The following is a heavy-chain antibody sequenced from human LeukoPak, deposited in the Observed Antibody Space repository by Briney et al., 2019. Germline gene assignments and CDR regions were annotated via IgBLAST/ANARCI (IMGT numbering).Heavy chain of an antibody. CDR3: ARAEYSGSYHFDS. CDR2: IYSGGST. Sequence: GGSLRLSCAASGFTVSSNCMSWVRQAPGKGLEWVSVIYSGGSTYYADSVKGRFTISRDNSKNTLYLQMNSLRAENTAVYYCARAEYSGSYHFDSRGQGTLVTVSS. CDR1: GFTVSSNC. D-gene: IGHD1-26*01. V-gene: IGHV3-66*01. J-gene: IGHJ5*01.